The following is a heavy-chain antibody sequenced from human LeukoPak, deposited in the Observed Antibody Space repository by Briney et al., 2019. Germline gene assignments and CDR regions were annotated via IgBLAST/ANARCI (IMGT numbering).Heavy chain of an antibody. CDR3: AREVWFGVDY. Sequence: SETLSLTCAVYGGSFSGYYWSWIRQPPGKGLEWIGEINHSGSTNYNPSLKSRVTISVDTSKNQFSLKLSSVTAADTAVYYCAREVWFGVDYWGQGTLVTVSS. J-gene: IGHJ4*02. D-gene: IGHD3-10*01. CDR1: GGSFSGYY. CDR2: INHSGST. V-gene: IGHV4-34*01.